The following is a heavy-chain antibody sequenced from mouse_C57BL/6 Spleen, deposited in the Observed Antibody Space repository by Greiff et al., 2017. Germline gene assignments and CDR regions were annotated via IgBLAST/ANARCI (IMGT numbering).Heavy chain of an antibody. Sequence: VQLQQSGAEFVRPGASVKLSCTASGFNIKDDYMHWVKQRPEQGLEWIGWIDPENGDTEYASKFQGKATITADTSSNTAYLQLSSLTSEDTAVYYCTLYYDYVWFAYWGQGTLVTVSA. CDR2: IDPENGDT. CDR3: TLYYDYVWFAY. J-gene: IGHJ3*01. CDR1: GFNIKDDY. D-gene: IGHD2-4*01. V-gene: IGHV14-4*01.